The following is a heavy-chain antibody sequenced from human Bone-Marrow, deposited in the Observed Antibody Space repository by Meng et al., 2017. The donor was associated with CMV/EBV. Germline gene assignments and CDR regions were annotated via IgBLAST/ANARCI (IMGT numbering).Heavy chain of an antibody. D-gene: IGHD2-2*01. J-gene: IGHJ6*02. CDR2: IYYSGST. Sequence: SETLSLTCDVYGGSVTTNYWSWIRQPPGKGLEWIGYIYYSGSTNYNPSLKSRVTISVDTSKNQFSLKLSSVTAADTAVYYCAREGGYCSSTSCYYYYGMDVWGQGTTVTVSS. CDR3: AREGGYCSSTSCYYYYGMDV. V-gene: IGHV4-59*02. CDR1: GGSVTTNY.